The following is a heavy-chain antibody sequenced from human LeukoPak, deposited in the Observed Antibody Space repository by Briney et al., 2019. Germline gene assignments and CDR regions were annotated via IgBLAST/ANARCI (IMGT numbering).Heavy chain of an antibody. CDR1: GFTFSSYA. V-gene: IGHV3-23*01. Sequence: PGGSLRLSCAASGFTFSSYAMSWVRQAPGKGLECLSATSGSGVSTYYAASVKGWFTISRDNSRNTLYLQMNSLRADDTAVYYCAPPVGSGAYFDYWGQGTLVTVSS. D-gene: IGHD3-10*01. CDR2: TSGSGVST. CDR3: APPVGSGAYFDY. J-gene: IGHJ4*02.